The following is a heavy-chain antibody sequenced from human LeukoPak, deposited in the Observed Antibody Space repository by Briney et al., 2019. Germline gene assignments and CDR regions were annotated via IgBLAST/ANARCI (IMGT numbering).Heavy chain of an antibody. CDR3: AREFYGSGSSSLSIDY. D-gene: IGHD3-10*01. J-gene: IGHJ4*02. Sequence: GASVKVSCKASGYTFTSYGISWVRQAPGQGLEWMGWISAYNGNTNYAQKLQGRVTMTTDTSTSTAYMELRSLRSDDTAVYHCAREFYGSGSSSLSIDYWGQGTLVTVSS. CDR1: GYTFTSYG. V-gene: IGHV1-18*04. CDR2: ISAYNGNT.